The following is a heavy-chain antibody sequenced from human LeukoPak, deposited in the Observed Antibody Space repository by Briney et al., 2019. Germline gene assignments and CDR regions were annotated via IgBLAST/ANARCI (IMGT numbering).Heavy chain of an antibody. Sequence: GGSLRLSCAASGFTVSSSYMSWVRQAPGKGLEWVSVIYSVGSTYYADSVKGRFTISRDNSKNTLYLQMNSLRAEDTAVYYCARAAVRGIIITEFDYWGQGTLVTVSS. CDR2: IYSVGST. V-gene: IGHV3-66*01. CDR1: GFTVSSSY. J-gene: IGHJ4*02. CDR3: ARAAVRGIIITEFDY. D-gene: IGHD3-10*01.